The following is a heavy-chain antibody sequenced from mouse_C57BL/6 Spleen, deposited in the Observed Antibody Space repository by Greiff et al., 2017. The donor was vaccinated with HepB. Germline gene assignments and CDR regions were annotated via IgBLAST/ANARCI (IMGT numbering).Heavy chain of an antibody. J-gene: IGHJ2*01. D-gene: IGHD1-1*01. CDR2: INPETGGT. CDR1: GYTFTDYE. Sequence: VQLQQSGAELVRPGASVTLSCKASGYTFTDYEMHWVKQTPVHGLEWIGAINPETGGTAYNQKFKGKAILTADKSSSTAYMELRSLTSEDSAVYYCTRDVITTVVAPNYFDYWGQGTTLTVSS. CDR3: TRDVITTVVAPNYFDY. V-gene: IGHV1-15*01.